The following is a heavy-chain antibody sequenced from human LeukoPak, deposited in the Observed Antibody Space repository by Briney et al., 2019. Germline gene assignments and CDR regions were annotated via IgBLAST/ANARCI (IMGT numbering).Heavy chain of an antibody. CDR1: GGSISSGGYY. Sequence: PSETLSLTCTVSGGSISSGGYYWSWIRQHPGKGLEWIGYIYYSGSTNYNPSLKSRVTISVDTSKNQFSLKLSSVTAADTAVYYCARGEDYYDSSGYSTGFGYWGQGTLVTVSS. CDR2: IYYSGST. J-gene: IGHJ4*02. V-gene: IGHV4-61*08. CDR3: ARGEDYYDSSGYSTGFGY. D-gene: IGHD3-22*01.